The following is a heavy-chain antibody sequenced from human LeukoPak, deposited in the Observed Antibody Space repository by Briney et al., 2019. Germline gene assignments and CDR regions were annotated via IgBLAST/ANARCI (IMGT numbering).Heavy chain of an antibody. J-gene: IGHJ2*01. V-gene: IGHV4-61*01. CDR1: GGSINTGSYY. CDR2: IYYSGST. D-gene: IGHD6-13*01. Sequence: SETLSLTCTVSGGSINTGSYYWSWIRQPPGKGLEWIGYIYYSGSTNYNPSLKSRVTISVDTSKNQFSLKLSSVTAADTAVYYCARVYYSNSYDYWYFDLWGRGTLVTVSS. CDR3: ARVYYSNSYDYWYFDL.